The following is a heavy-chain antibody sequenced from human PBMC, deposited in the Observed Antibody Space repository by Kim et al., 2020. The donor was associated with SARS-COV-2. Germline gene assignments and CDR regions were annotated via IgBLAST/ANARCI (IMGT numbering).Heavy chain of an antibody. V-gene: IGHV4-59*01. J-gene: IGHJ5*02. Sequence: SETLSLTCTVSGGSISSYYWSWIRQPPGKGLEWIGYIYYSGSTNYNPSLKSRVTISVDTSKNQFSLKLSSVTAADTAVYYCAREYPGIAHWFDPWGQGTLVTVSS. D-gene: IGHD6-13*01. CDR2: IYYSGST. CDR3: AREYPGIAHWFDP. CDR1: GGSISSYY.